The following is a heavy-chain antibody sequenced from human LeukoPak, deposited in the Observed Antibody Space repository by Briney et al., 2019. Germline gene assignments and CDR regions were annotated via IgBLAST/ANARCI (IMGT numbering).Heavy chain of an antibody. Sequence: PGGSLRLSCAASGFTFSSYAMSWVRQAPGKGLEWVSAISGSGGSTYYADSVKGRFTISRDNAKNSLYLQMNSLRAEDTAVYFCARDSGWFRFDYWGQGTLVTVSS. CDR2: ISGSGGST. V-gene: IGHV3-23*01. CDR3: ARDSGWFRFDY. J-gene: IGHJ4*02. D-gene: IGHD6-13*01. CDR1: GFTFSSYA.